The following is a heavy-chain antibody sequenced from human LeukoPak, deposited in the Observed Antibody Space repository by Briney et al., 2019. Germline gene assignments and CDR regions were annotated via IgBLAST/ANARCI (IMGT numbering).Heavy chain of an antibody. V-gene: IGHV1-18*01. CDR3: AKNYYGSGSYYNLRYYMDV. J-gene: IGHJ6*03. CDR2: ISAYNGNT. CDR1: GYTFTSYG. D-gene: IGHD3-10*01. Sequence: ASVKVSCKASGYTFTSYGISWVRQAPGQGLECMGWISAYNGNTNYAQKLQGRVTMTTDTSTSTAYMELSRLRSDDTAVYYCAKNYYGSGSYYNLRYYMDVWGKGTTVTISS.